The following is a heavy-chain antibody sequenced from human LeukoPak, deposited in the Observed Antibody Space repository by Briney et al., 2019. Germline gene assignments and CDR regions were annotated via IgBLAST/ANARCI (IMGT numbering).Heavy chain of an antibody. CDR3: ARDLAPTYYYDSSGSTTLY. J-gene: IGHJ4*02. Sequence: ASVKVSCKASGYTFTGYYMHWVRQAPGQGLEWMGWINPNSGGTNYAQKFQGRVTMTRDTSISTAYMEPSRLRSDDTAVYYCARDLAPTYYYDSSGSTTLYWGQGTLVTVSS. CDR2: INPNSGGT. CDR1: GYTFTGYY. V-gene: IGHV1-2*02. D-gene: IGHD3-22*01.